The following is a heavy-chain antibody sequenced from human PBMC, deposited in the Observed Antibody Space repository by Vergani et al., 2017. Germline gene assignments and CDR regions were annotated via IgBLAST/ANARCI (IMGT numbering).Heavy chain of an antibody. D-gene: IGHD4-17*01. J-gene: IGHJ4*02. CDR2: ISGSGGST. CDR1: GFTFSSYA. CDR3: ATAGYGDRSGY. Sequence: EVQLLESGGGLVQPGWSLRLSCAASGFTFSSYAMSWVRQAPGKGLEWVSAISGSGGSTYYADSVKGRFTISRDNSKNTLYLQMNSLRAEDTAVYYCATAGYGDRSGYWGQGTLVTVSS. V-gene: IGHV3-23*01.